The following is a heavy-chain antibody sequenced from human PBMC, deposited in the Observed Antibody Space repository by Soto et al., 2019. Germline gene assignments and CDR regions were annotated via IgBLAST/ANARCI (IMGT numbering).Heavy chain of an antibody. J-gene: IGHJ4*02. CDR3: AKLGVVLWFGQSTNFDY. CDR1: GFTFSSYA. D-gene: IGHD3-10*01. Sequence: PGGSLRLSCAASGFTFSSYAMSWVRQAPGKGLEWVSAISGSGGSTYYADSVKGRFTISRDNSKNTLYLQMNSLRAEDTAVYYCAKLGVVLWFGQSTNFDYWGQGCLVTVSS. V-gene: IGHV3-23*01. CDR2: ISGSGGST.